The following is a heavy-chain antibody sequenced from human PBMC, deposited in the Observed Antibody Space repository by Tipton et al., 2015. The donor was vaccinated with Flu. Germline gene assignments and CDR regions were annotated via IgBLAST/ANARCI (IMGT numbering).Heavy chain of an antibody. D-gene: IGHD3-3*01. V-gene: IGHV4-39*07. CDR3: ARDGAIFGVVTPFGY. Sequence: LRLSCTVSGGSISSSNYYWGWIRQPPGKGLEWIGSIYYSGSTYYNPSLKSRVTISVDTSKNQCYLKLSSVTAADTAVYYCARDGAIFGVVTPFGYWGQGTLVTVSS. J-gene: IGHJ4*02. CDR2: IYYSGST. CDR1: GGSISSSNYY.